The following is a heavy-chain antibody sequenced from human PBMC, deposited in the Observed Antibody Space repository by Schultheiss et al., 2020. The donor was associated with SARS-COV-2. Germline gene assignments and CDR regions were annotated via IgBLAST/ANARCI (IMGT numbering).Heavy chain of an antibody. D-gene: IGHD2-2*03. J-gene: IGHJ5*02. Sequence: SETLSLTCAVYGGSFSAYSWSWIRQSPGKGLEWIGEINHSGSTNYNPSHKSRVTISVDTSKNQFSLKLSSVTAADTAVYYCARAVGYCSSTSCLAISWFDPWGQGTLVTVSS. CDR2: INHSGST. CDR3: ARAVGYCSSTSCLAISWFDP. CDR1: GGSFSAYS. V-gene: IGHV4-34*01.